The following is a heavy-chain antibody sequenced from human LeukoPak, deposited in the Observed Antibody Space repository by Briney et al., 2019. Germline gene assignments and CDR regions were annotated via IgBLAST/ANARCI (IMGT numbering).Heavy chain of an antibody. V-gene: IGHV3-73*01. CDR2: IDRPAKSYAT. J-gene: IGHJ5*02. CDR1: GFTLSDSA. D-gene: IGHD1-26*01. Sequence: GGSLRLSCAASGFTLSDSAIHWVRQASGKGLEWVGLIDRPAKSYATAYGASVGGRFTISRDDSKNTAYLQMDSLKTEDTALYYCTRDRGTYNWLDPWGQEPWSPSPQ. CDR3: TRDRGTYNWLDP.